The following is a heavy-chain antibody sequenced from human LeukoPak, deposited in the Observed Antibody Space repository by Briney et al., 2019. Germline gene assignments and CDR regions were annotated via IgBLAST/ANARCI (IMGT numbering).Heavy chain of an antibody. Sequence: PGGSLRLSCAASGFTFSNYGMYWVRQAPGKGLEWVAVIWSDGTNRLHADSVKGRFTISRDNAKNSLYLQMNSLRAEDTAVYYCARELVPAAAPTPYAFDIWGQGTMVTVSS. CDR1: GFTFSNYG. CDR2: IWSDGTNR. CDR3: ARELVPAAAPTPYAFDI. V-gene: IGHV3-33*01. D-gene: IGHD2-2*01. J-gene: IGHJ3*02.